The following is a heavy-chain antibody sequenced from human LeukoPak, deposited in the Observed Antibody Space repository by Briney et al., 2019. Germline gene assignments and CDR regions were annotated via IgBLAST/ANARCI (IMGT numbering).Heavy chain of an antibody. D-gene: IGHD7-27*01. J-gene: IGHJ3*02. CDR3: ARRSGDDAFDI. CDR1: GGSISSFY. V-gene: IGHV4-59*01. Sequence: KPSETLSLTCTVSGGSISSFYWGWIRQPPGKGLGWIGDIYYSGSTNYNPSLKSRVTISVDTSKNQFSLKLSSVTAADTAVYYCARRSGDDAFDIWGQGTMVTVSS. CDR2: IYYSGST.